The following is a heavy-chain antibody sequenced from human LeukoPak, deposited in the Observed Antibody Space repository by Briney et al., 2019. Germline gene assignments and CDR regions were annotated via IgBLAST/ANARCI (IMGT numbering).Heavy chain of an antibody. D-gene: IGHD3-22*01. V-gene: IGHV5-51*01. CDR2: VYPGDSET. J-gene: IGHJ4*02. CDR3: ASASESSGYLFS. Sequence: GEALKISCKGSGYGFNAYCIAWVRQMPGKGLEWMGIVYPGDSETRSSPSFQGHVSLSADESIYTAYLQWSSLKASDTAMYYCASASESSGYLFSWGQGALVTVSS. CDR1: GYGFNAYC.